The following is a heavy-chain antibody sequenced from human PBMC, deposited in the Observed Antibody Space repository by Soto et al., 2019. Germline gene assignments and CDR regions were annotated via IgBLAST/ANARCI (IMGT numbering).Heavy chain of an antibody. V-gene: IGHV3-23*01. Sequence: EVQLLESGGGLVQPGGSLRLSCAASGFTFTNYAMTWVRQAPGKGLEWVSISSGSGSGGSTNYADSVKGRFTISRDNSKNTLYLQMNSLRVEDTAVYYCVKDRDDYRNYVVDYWGQGTLVTVSS. J-gene: IGHJ4*02. CDR2: SSGSGSGGST. CDR1: GFTFTNYA. CDR3: VKDRDDYRNYVVDY. D-gene: IGHD4-4*01.